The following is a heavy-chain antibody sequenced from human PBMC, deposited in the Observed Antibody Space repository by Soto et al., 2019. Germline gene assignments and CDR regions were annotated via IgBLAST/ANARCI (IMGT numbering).Heavy chain of an antibody. D-gene: IGHD4-17*01. V-gene: IGHV3-23*01. CDR3: AKDYGDYVYYYYYYMDV. CDR2: ISGSGGST. CDR1: GFTFSSYA. Sequence: EVQLLESGGGLVQPGGSLRLSCAASGFTFSSYAMSWVRQAPGKGLEWVSAISGSGGSTYYADSVKGRFTISRDNSNNTLYLQMNSLSAEDTAVYYCAKDYGDYVYYYYYYMDVWGEGTTVTVSS. J-gene: IGHJ6*03.